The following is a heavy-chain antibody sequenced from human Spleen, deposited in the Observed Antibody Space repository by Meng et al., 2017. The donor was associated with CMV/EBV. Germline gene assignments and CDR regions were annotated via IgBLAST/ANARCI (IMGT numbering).Heavy chain of an antibody. V-gene: IGHV4-34*01. Sequence: CAVYVGSFSDYYWSWIRQPPGQGLEWIGEINHSGSTNYNPSLKSRVTISVDTSKKQISVKLSSVTAADTAVYYCARLMIESSSLDYWGQGTLVTVSS. CDR1: VGSFSDYY. J-gene: IGHJ4*02. D-gene: IGHD3-22*01. CDR3: ARLMIESSSLDY. CDR2: INHSGST.